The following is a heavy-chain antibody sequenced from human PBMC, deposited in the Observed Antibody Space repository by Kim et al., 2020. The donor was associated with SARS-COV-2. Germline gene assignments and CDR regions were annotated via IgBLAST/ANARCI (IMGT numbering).Heavy chain of an antibody. J-gene: IGHJ4*02. CDR2: INAGNGNI. D-gene: IGHD2-21*01. Sequence: ASVKVSCKASGYTFTNYATQWVRQAPGQWLEWMGWINAGNGNIQYSQKFQGRVTITSDTSASTAYMELNSLTSEDTAVYYCARDLVHSGFDYWGQGTLVTVSS. V-gene: IGHV1-3*01. CDR1: GYTFTNYA. CDR3: ARDLVHSGFDY.